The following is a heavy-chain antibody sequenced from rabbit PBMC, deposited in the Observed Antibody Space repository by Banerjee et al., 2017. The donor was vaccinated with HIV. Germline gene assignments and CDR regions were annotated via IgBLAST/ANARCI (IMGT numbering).Heavy chain of an antibody. CDR3: VRDRADIGGDYGPYYFDF. J-gene: IGHJ4*01. D-gene: IGHD2-1*01. V-gene: IGHV1S45*01. CDR2: INAITGRA. Sequence: QEQLVESGGGLVQPEGSLTLTCKASGFDFSDKAVMCWVRQAPGKGLQWIACINAITGRAVYATWAKGRFTFSKTSSTTVTLQMTSLTAADTATYFCVRDRADIGGDYGPYYFDFWGQGTLVTVS. CDR1: GFDFSDKAV.